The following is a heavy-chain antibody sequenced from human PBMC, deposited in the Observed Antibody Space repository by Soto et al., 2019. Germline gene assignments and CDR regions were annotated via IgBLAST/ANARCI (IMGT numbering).Heavy chain of an antibody. Sequence: QVQLVQSGAEVKKPGASVKVSCKASGYTFTSYGISWVRQAPGQGLEWMGWISAYNGNTNYAQKLQGRITMTTDTSTSTAYMELRSLSSDDTAVYYCASLWGYGDYGEMGYWGQGTLVTVSS. CDR1: GYTFTSYG. V-gene: IGHV1-18*01. CDR3: ASLWGYGDYGEMGY. CDR2: ISAYNGNT. J-gene: IGHJ4*02. D-gene: IGHD4-17*01.